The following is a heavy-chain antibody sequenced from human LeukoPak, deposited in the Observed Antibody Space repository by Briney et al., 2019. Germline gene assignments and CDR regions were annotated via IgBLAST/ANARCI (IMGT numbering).Heavy chain of an antibody. CDR2: ISYDGSNK. CDR1: GFIFTNYA. V-gene: IGHV3-30*01. J-gene: IGHJ6*03. CDR3: ARDRRELELLYYYYYMDV. D-gene: IGHD1-7*01. Sequence: GGSLRLSCAVSGFIFTNYAMSWVRQAPGKGLEWVAVISYDGSNKYYADSVKGRFTISRDNSKNTLYLQMNSLRAEDTAVYYCARDRRELELLYYYYYMDVWGKGTTVTVSS.